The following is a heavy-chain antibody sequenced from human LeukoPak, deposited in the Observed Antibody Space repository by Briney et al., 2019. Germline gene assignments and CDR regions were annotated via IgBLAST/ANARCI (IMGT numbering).Heavy chain of an antibody. J-gene: IGHJ5*02. CDR1: GGTFSSYA. Sequence: GASVKVSCKASGGTFSSYAISWVRQAPGQGLEWMGGIIPIFGTANYAQKFQGRVTITADESTSTAYMELSSLRSEDTAVYYCATTASTKLDPWGQGTLVTVSS. CDR2: IIPIFGTA. V-gene: IGHV1-69*13. D-gene: IGHD2/OR15-2a*01. CDR3: ATTASTKLDP.